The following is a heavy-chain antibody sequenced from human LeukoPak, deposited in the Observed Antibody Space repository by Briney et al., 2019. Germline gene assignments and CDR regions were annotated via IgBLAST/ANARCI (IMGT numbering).Heavy chain of an antibody. CDR3: ARVDYYGSGSST. Sequence: SETLSLTCTVSGGSISSYYWSWIRQPPGKGLEWIGYIYYSGSTNYNPSLKSRVTISVDTSKNQFSLKLSSVTAADTAAYYCARVDYYGSGSSTWGQGTLVTVSS. CDR1: GGSISSYY. V-gene: IGHV4-59*01. J-gene: IGHJ5*02. D-gene: IGHD3-10*01. CDR2: IYYSGST.